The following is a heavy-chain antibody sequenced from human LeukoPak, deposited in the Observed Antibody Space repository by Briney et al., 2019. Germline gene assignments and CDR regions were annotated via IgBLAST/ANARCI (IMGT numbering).Heavy chain of an antibody. Sequence: GASVKVSCKASGGTFSSHAISWVRQAPGQGLEWMGRIIPILGIANYAQKFQGRVTITADKSTSTAYMELSSLRSEDTAVYYCARDQGNTMVRGGTDRETYYYYGMDVWGQGTTVTVSS. V-gene: IGHV1-69*04. D-gene: IGHD3-10*01. CDR1: GGTFSSHA. CDR3: ARDQGNTMVRGGTDRETYYYYGMDV. J-gene: IGHJ6*02. CDR2: IIPILGIA.